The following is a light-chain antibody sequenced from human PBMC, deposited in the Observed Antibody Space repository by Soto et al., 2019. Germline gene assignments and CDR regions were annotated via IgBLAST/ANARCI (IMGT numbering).Light chain of an antibody. V-gene: IGLV2-8*01. J-gene: IGLJ1*01. CDR1: SNDVGGYNY. Sequence: QSVLTQPPSASGSPGQSVTISCTGTSNDVGGYNYVSWYQEHPGKAPKLIIYEVRERPSGVPDRFSGSKSGNTASLTVSGLQAEDEADYYYSSYAGRDSFVFGTGTKLTVL. CDR3: SSYAGRDSFV. CDR2: EVR.